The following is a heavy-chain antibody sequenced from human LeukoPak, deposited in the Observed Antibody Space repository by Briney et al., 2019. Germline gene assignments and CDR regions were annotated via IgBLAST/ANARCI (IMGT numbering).Heavy chain of an antibody. D-gene: IGHD4-17*01. CDR2: ISSGRRTI. V-gene: IGHV3-48*02. CDR1: GFIYSSYG. J-gene: IGHJ3*02. CDR3: ARDRQLSGDDYGDYDDAFDI. Sequence: PGGSLSLSRAASGFIYSSYGMHGVSQAPGKGREGVSYISSGRRTIYYADSVKDRFTISRDNAKNSLYLQMNSLRDEDTAVYYCARDRQLSGDDYGDYDDAFDIWGQGRMVTVSS.